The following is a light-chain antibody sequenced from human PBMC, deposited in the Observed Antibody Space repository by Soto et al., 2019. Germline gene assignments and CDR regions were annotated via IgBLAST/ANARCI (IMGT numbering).Light chain of an antibody. CDR2: DVS. Sequence: QSALTQPRSVSGSPGQSVTISCTGTSSDVGDYNYVSWFQHHPGKAPKLMIYDVSKRPSGVPDRFSGSKSGNTASLTISGLQAEDEADYYCCSDAGSYTHVFGTGTKLTVL. CDR3: CSDAGSYTHV. CDR1: SSDVGDYNY. J-gene: IGLJ1*01. V-gene: IGLV2-11*01.